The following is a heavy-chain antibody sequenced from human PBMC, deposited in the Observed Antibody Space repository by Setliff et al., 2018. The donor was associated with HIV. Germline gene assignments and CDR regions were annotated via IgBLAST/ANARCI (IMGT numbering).Heavy chain of an antibody. CDR1: GYTFNNHY. CDR2: INPSGGTT. J-gene: IGHJ6*03. V-gene: IGHV1-46*02. CDR3: ATARRDYYDRGRRSHYYIDV. Sequence: ASVKVSCKASGYTFNNHYMHWVRQAPGQGLEWMGIINPSGGTTTYAQKFQGRVAMTWDTSVSTAYMVLSNLKSEDTAVYYCATARRDYYDRGRRSHYYIDVWGKGTTVTVS. D-gene: IGHD3-22*01.